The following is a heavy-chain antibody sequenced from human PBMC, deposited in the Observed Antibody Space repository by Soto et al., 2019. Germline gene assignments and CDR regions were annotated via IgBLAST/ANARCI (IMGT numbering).Heavy chain of an antibody. J-gene: IGHJ3*02. CDR3: ARSTPGNPFDI. D-gene: IGHD3-10*01. V-gene: IGHV3-21*01. Sequence: EVQLVESGGGLVEPGGALGLSCAASEFTFSTYTMNWVRQAPGKGLEWISSISAGNRSVYNTDSLKGRSTVSRDNSKNSLYLQINSLKADDTAVHYPARSTPGNPFDIWGQGTMVTVSS. CDR1: EFTFSTYT. CDR2: ISAGNRSV.